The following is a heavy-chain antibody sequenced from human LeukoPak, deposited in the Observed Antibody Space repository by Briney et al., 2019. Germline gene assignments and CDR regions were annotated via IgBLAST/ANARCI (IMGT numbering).Heavy chain of an antibody. CDR3: ARKGFTVGFDY. V-gene: IGHV4-34*01. J-gene: IGHJ4*02. CDR1: GGSFSGYY. Sequence: PSETLSLTCAVYGGSFSGYYWSWIRQPPGKGLEWIGEINHSGSTNYNPSLKSRVTISVDTSKNQFSLKLSSVTAADTAVYYCARKGFTVGFDYWGQGTLVTVSS. D-gene: IGHD1-26*01. CDR2: INHSGST.